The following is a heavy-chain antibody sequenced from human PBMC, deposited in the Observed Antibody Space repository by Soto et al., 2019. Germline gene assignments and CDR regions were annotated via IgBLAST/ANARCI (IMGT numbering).Heavy chain of an antibody. CDR3: ARGPRVSSTGTGAH. CDR1: GFTFSAYW. Sequence: GGSLRLSCSVSGFTFSAYWMHWVRQVPGKGLTWVSRISDDGSTATYADSVKGRFVISRDNAKNSLYLEMNTLRADDSGLYYCARGPRVSSTGTGAHWGRGTLVTVPQ. CDR2: ISDDGSTA. D-gene: IGHD1-1*01. V-gene: IGHV3-74*01. J-gene: IGHJ4*02.